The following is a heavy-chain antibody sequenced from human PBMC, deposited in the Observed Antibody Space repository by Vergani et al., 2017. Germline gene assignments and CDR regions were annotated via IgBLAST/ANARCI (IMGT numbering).Heavy chain of an antibody. Sequence: EVQLVESGGGLVQPGRSLRLSCAASGFTFDDYAMHWVRQAPGKGLEWVSGISWNSGSIGYADSVKGRFTISRDNAKNSLYLQMTSLRAEDTALYYCAKAKSSWWFFDYWGQGTLVTVSS. CDR1: GFTFDDYA. J-gene: IGHJ4*02. D-gene: IGHD6-13*01. V-gene: IGHV3-9*01. CDR2: ISWNSGSI. CDR3: AKAKSSWWFFDY.